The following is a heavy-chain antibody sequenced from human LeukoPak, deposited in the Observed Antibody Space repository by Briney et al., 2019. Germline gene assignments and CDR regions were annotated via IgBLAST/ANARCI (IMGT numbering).Heavy chain of an antibody. J-gene: IGHJ4*02. D-gene: IGHD6-19*01. V-gene: IGHV3-48*01. CDR1: GFTFRSYS. CDR3: ARAGPNSSGWYFSSLTTGAREPDY. CDR2: ISSTGSTI. Sequence: QSGGSLRLSCAASGFTFRSYSMNWVRQAPGKGLEWISYISSTGSTIYYADSVKGRFTISRDNAKNSLYLQMNSLRAEDTAVYYCARAGPNSSGWYFSSLTTGAREPDYWGQGTLVTVSS.